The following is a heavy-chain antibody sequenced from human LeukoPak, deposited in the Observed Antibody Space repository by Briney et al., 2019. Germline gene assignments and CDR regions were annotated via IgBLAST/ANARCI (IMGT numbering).Heavy chain of an antibody. CDR1: GFTFSSYA. CDR2: ISGSGGST. D-gene: IGHD5-18*01. CDR3: AKGVDTAMVALYYFDY. J-gene: IGHJ4*02. Sequence: GGSLGLSCAASGFTFSSYAMSWVRQAPGKGLEWVSAISGSGGSTYYADSVKGRFTISRDNSKNTLYLQMNSLRAEDTAVYYCAKGVDTAMVALYYFDYWGQGTLVTVSS. V-gene: IGHV3-23*01.